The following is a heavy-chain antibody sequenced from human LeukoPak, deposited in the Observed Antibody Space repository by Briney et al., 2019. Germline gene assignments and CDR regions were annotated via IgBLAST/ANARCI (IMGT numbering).Heavy chain of an antibody. CDR2: LYIGGNT. D-gene: IGHD5-18*01. CDR3: MTAAGYNFGQY. V-gene: IGHV3-53*01. CDR1: GLTVNNNY. Sequence: SGGSLRLSCAASGLTVNNNYMNWVRQAPGKGLEWVSALYIGGNTYYAASVRGRFTISRDNSKNTLYLQMNSLRAEDTAIYYCMTAAGYNFGQYWGQGNLVTVSS. J-gene: IGHJ4*02.